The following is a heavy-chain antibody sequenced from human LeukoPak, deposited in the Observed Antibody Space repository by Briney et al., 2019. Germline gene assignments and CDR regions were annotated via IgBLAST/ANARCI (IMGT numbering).Heavy chain of an antibody. Sequence: ASVKVSCKASGYTFTGYYMHWVRQAPGQGLEWMGWINPNSGGTNYAQKFQGRVTMTRDTSISTAYMELSRLRSDDTAVYYCARGPLWFGEPTLYYFDYWGQGTLVTVSS. V-gene: IGHV1-2*02. J-gene: IGHJ4*02. CDR1: GYTFTGYY. CDR3: ARGPLWFGEPTLYYFDY. CDR2: INPNSGGT. D-gene: IGHD3-10*01.